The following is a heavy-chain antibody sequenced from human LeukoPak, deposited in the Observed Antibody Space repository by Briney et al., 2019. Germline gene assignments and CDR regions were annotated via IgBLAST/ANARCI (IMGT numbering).Heavy chain of an antibody. J-gene: IGHJ4*02. D-gene: IGHD3-22*01. CDR3: ARDGHYYDSSGYFDY. CDR2: INPNSGNT. CDR1: GYTFTSYD. V-gene: IGHV1-8*03. Sequence: AAVKVFCKASGYTFTSYDINWVRQAPGQGLEWMGCINPNSGNTGYAQKFQGRVTITRNTSISTAYMELSSLRSEDTAVYYCARDGHYYDSSGYFDYWGQGTLVTVSS.